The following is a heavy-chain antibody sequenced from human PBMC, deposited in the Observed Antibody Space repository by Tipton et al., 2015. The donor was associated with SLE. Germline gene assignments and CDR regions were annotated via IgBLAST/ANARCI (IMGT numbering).Heavy chain of an antibody. CDR1: GGSISHYH. CDR2: IYYSGST. D-gene: IGHD1-26*01. J-gene: IGHJ3*02. CDR3: ARDQGGSYESRTDAFDI. Sequence: TLSLTCTISGGSISHYHWGWIRQPPGKGLEWIGYIYYSGSTNYNPSLKSRVTISVDASKNQFSLKLSSVTAADTAVYYCARDQGGSYESRTDAFDIWGQGTMVTVSS. V-gene: IGHV4-59*01.